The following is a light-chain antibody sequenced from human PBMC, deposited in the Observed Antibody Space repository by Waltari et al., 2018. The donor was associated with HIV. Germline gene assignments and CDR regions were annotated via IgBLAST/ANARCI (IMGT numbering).Light chain of an antibody. Sequence: QSMLTQPPSASGTPGQRVTISCPGSNSNIANNSVSWYQQFPGLAPKPLIYRNTQRPSGVSDRFSGSKSGTSASLAITGLQAEDEADYYCQSYDSSLSGYVFGTGTKVTVL. CDR2: RNT. V-gene: IGLV1-47*01. CDR3: QSYDSSLSGYV. CDR1: NSNIANNS. J-gene: IGLJ1*01.